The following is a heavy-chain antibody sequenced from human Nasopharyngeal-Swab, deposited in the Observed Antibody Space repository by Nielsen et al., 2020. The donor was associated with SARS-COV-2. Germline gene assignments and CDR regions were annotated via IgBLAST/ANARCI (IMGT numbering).Heavy chain of an antibody. CDR3: AASQWGEYFDY. D-gene: IGHD3-16*01. CDR2: ISAYNGNT. J-gene: IGHJ4*02. Sequence: AAVKVSCKASGYTFTNYGISWVRQALGQGLEWMGWISAYNGNTNYAQKIQGRVTMTTDTSTSTAYMELRSLRSDDTAVYYCAASQWGEYFDYWGQGTLVSVSS. V-gene: IGHV1-18*01. CDR1: GYTFTNYG.